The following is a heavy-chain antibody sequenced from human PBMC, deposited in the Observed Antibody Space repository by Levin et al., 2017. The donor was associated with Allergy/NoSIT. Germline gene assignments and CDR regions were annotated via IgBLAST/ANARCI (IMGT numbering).Heavy chain of an antibody. J-gene: IGHJ4*02. V-gene: IGHV3-30*18. D-gene: IGHD2-21*02. Sequence: PGGSLRLSCAASGFTFSSYGMHWVRQAPGKGLEWVAVISYDGSNKYYADSVKGRFTISRDNSKNTLYLQMNSLRAEDTAVYYCAKDPCGGDCYSYHFDYWGQGTLVTVSS. CDR1: GFTFSSYG. CDR3: AKDPCGGDCYSYHFDY. CDR2: ISYDGSNK.